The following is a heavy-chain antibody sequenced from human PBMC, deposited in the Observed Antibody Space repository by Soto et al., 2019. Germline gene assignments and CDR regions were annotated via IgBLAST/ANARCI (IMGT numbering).Heavy chain of an antibody. CDR2: IYYDGST. V-gene: IGHV4-39*02. CDR1: GGSINNNNYY. J-gene: IGHJ4*02. Sequence: SETLSLTCTVSGGSINNNNYYWAWIRRLPGKGLSWIASIYYDGSTYYNSSLKSRVTISRDTSKNHFSLRLTSMTAADTAVYYCATVLVGATRHPDSDSWGQGTLVTVS. D-gene: IGHD2-15*01. CDR3: ATVLVGATRHPDSDS.